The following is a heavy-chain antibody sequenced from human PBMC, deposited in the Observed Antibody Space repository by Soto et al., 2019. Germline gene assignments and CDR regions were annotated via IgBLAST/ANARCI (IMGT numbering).Heavy chain of an antibody. CDR2: INSKGVT. D-gene: IGHD3-10*01. CDR1: GASFSGYF. V-gene: IGHV4-34*01. J-gene: IGHJ4*02. CDR3: ARDDRVWFGSF. Sequence: QVELQQWGAGLLKPSETLSLTCAVYGASFSGYFWSWIRQSPRRGLEWIGEINSKGVTNYNPSFKGRVTISVDASMIQFSLTLNSVTAADAAVYYCARDDRVWFGSFWGQGVLVTVS.